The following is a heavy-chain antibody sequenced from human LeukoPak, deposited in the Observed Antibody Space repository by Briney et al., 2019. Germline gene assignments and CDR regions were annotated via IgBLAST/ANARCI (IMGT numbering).Heavy chain of an antibody. J-gene: IGHJ6*04. D-gene: IGHD2-2*01. CDR1: GYTSTSYG. CDR3: ARVVGAIVVVPAARGDYYYYGMDV. V-gene: IGHV1-18*04. Sequence: ASVKVSCKASGYTSTSYGISWVRQAPGQGLEWMGWISAYNGNTNYAQKLQGRATMTTDTSTSTAYMELRSLRSDDTAVYYCARVVGAIVVVPAARGDYYYYGMDVWGKGTTVTVSS. CDR2: ISAYNGNT.